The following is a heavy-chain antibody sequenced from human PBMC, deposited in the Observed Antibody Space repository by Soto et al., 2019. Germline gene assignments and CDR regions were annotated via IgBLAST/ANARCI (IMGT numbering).Heavy chain of an antibody. CDR3: ARGLSGSVTTLTYY. CDR2: ISYDGSNK. V-gene: IGHV3-30-3*01. Sequence: GGSLRLSCAASGFTFSSYAMHWVRQAPGKGLEWVAVISYDGSNKYYADSVKGRFTISRDNSKNTLYLQMNSLRAEDTAVYYCARGLSGSVTTLTYYWGQGTLVTGAS. J-gene: IGHJ4*02. D-gene: IGHD4-17*01. CDR1: GFTFSSYA.